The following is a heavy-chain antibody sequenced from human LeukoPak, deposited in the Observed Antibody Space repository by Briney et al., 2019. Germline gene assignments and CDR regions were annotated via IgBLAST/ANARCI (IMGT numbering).Heavy chain of an antibody. CDR1: GFTFSSYW. D-gene: IGHD3-22*01. V-gene: IGHV3-7*01. Sequence: GGSLRLSCAASGFTFSSYWMSWVRQAPGKGLEWVANIKQDGSEKYYVDSVKGRFTISRDNSKNTLYLQMNSLRAEDTAVYYCARWEGDYYDSSGYYFDYWGQGTLVTVSS. CDR2: IKQDGSEK. J-gene: IGHJ4*02. CDR3: ARWEGDYYDSSGYYFDY.